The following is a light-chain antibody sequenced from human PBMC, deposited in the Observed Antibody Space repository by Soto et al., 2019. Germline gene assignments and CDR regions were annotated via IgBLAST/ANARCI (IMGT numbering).Light chain of an antibody. V-gene: IGLV2-8*01. CDR1: SSDVGGYNY. CDR2: EVN. Sequence: QSALTQPPSASGSPGQSVTISCTGTSSDVGGYNYVSWYQQHPGKVPKLMVYEVNKRPSGVPDRFSGSKSGNTASLTVSGLQSEDEADYYCTSYAGGNNVVGTGIKLTVL. J-gene: IGLJ1*01. CDR3: TSYAGGNNV.